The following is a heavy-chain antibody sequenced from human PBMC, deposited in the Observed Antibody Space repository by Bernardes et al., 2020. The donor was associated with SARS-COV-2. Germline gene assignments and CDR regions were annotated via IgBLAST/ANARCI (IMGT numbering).Heavy chain of an antibody. D-gene: IGHD4-17*01. CDR2: IKQDGSEK. CDR1: GFTFSKYW. V-gene: IGHV3-7*02. J-gene: IGHJ4*02. Sequence: GGSLRLSCAASGFTFSKYWMTWVRQAPGKGLEWLANIKQDGSEKYYMDSVKGRFTLSRDNAKNTLYLQMDSLRAEDTAVYYCARVGVTVTNLVYWGQGSLVTVSS. CDR3: ARVGVTVTNLVY.